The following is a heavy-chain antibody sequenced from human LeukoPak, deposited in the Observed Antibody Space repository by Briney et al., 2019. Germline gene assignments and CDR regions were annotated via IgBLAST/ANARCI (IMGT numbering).Heavy chain of an antibody. J-gene: IGHJ4*02. Sequence: EASVKVSCKPSGYTFTTYGINWVRQAPGQGREWMGWISAYNGNTNYAQKFQGRVTMTRDTSISTAYMELSRLRSDDTAVYYCAREEYGDFGQYYFDYWGQGTLVTVSS. CDR2: ISAYNGNT. CDR3: AREEYGDFGQYYFDY. V-gene: IGHV1-18*01. D-gene: IGHD4-17*01. CDR1: GYTFTTYG.